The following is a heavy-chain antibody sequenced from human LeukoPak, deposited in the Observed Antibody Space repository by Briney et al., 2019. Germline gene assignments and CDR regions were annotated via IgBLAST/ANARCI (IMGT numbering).Heavy chain of an antibody. J-gene: IGHJ4*02. D-gene: IGHD3-16*02. V-gene: IGHV4-59*01. CDR1: GGSISSYY. CDR3: ARDSSMITFGGVIDSYLDY. CDR2: IYYSGST. Sequence: SETLSLTCTVSGGSISSYYWSWIRQPPGKGLEWIGYIYYSGSTNYNPSLKSRVTISVDTSKNQFSLKLSSVTAADTAVYYCARDSSMITFGGVIDSYLDYWGQGTLVTVSS.